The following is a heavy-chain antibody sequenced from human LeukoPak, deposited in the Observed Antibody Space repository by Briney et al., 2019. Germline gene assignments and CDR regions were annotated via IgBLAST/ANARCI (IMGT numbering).Heavy chain of an antibody. V-gene: IGHV4-38-2*02. CDR1: GYSITSIYY. CDR3: ARSYASSGLDH. Sequence: SETLSLTCTVFGYSITSIYYWGWIRQPPGKGLEWIGSIHHSGDTAYNPSLKSRVTISVDTSKSQFSLKLSSVTAADTAVYYCARSYASSGLDHWGQGTLVTVSS. CDR2: IHHSGDT. D-gene: IGHD3-16*01. J-gene: IGHJ4*02.